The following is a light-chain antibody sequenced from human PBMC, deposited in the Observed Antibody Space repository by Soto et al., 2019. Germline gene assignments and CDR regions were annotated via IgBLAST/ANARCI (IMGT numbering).Light chain of an antibody. J-gene: IGKJ3*01. CDR1: QSVSSN. V-gene: IGKV3-15*01. CDR3: QQYNNWPPLFT. CDR2: GAS. Sequence: EIVMTQSPATLSVSPGERATLSCRASQSVSSNLAWYQQKPGQAPRLLIYGASTRATGITARFSGSGSGTKFNLTISSLQSEDFAVYYYQQYNNWPPLFTFGPGTKVDIK.